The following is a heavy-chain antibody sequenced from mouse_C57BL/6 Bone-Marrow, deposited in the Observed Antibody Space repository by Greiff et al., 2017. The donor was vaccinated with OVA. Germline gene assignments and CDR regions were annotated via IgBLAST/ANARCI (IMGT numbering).Heavy chain of an antibody. CDR2: IHPSDGDT. CDR1: GYTFTSYW. D-gene: IGHD2-5*01. CDR3: AIRGHSNYEY. V-gene: IGHV1-74*01. J-gene: IGHJ2*01. Sequence: QVQLQQPGAELVKPGASVKVSCKASGYTFTSYWMPWVQQRPGQGLEWIGRIHPSDGDTNYTQNFKGKATLTVDKSSSTAYMQLSSLTSEDSAVYYCAIRGHSNYEYWGQGTTLTVSS.